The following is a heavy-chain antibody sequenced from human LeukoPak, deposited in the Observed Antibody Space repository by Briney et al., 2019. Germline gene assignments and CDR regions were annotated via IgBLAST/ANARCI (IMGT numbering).Heavy chain of an antibody. J-gene: IGHJ4*02. D-gene: IGHD6-19*01. CDR3: ASDGYSSGWYEGY. Sequence: GGSLRLSCAASGFTFSSYSMNWVRQAPGKGLEWASSISSSSSYIYYADSVKGRFTISRDNAKNSLYLQMNSLRAEDTAVYYCASDGYSSGWYEGYWGQGTLVTVSS. CDR2: ISSSSSYI. CDR1: GFTFSSYS. V-gene: IGHV3-21*01.